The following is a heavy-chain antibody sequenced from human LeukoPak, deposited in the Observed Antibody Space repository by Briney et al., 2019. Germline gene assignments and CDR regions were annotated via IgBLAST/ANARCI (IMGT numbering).Heavy chain of an antibody. CDR3: TTYGSGRKFDY. D-gene: IGHD3-10*01. CDR1: GFTFSGSA. V-gene: IGHV3-73*01. J-gene: IGHJ4*02. CDR2: IRSKANSYAT. Sequence: PGGSLRLSCAASGFTFSGSAMHWVRQASGKGLEWVGRIRSKANSYATAYAASVKGRLTISRDDSTNTLYLQMNSLKSEDTAVYYCTTYGSGRKFDYWGQGILVTVSS.